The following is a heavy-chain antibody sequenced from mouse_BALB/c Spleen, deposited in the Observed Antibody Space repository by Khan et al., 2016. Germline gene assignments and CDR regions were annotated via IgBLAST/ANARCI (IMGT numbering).Heavy chain of an antibody. CDR2: INPSTGYT. Sequence: QVQLQQSGAELAKPGASVKMSCKASGYTFTSYWMHWVKQRPGQGLEWIGYINPSTGYTEYNQKFKDKATLTADKSSSTAYMQLSSLTSEDSAVYYCARTGTEYFDYWGGGTTLAVSS. J-gene: IGHJ2*01. CDR1: GYTFTSYW. V-gene: IGHV1-7*01. CDR3: ARTGTEYFDY. D-gene: IGHD4-1*01.